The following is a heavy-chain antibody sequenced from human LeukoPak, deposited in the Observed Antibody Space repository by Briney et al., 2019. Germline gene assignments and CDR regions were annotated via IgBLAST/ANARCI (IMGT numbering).Heavy chain of an antibody. D-gene: IGHD3-22*01. Sequence: GSLRLSCAASGFTFSSYWMSWIRQPPGKGLEWIGEINHSGSTNYNPSLKSRVTISVDTSKNQFSLKLSSVTAADTAVYYCASGIDRNWFDPWGQGTLVTVSS. J-gene: IGHJ5*02. CDR3: ASGIDRNWFDP. CDR2: INHSGST. CDR1: GFTFSSYW. V-gene: IGHV4-34*01.